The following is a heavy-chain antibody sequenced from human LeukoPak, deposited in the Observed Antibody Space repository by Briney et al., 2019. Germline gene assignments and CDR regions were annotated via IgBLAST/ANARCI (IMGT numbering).Heavy chain of an antibody. D-gene: IGHD1-26*01. V-gene: IGHV1-24*01. CDR1: GYTLTELS. J-gene: IGHJ4*02. CDR2: FDPEDGET. Sequence: ASVKVSCKVSGYTLTELSMHWVRQAPGKGLEWMGGFDPEDGETIYAQKFQGRVTMTEDTSTDTAYMELSSLRSEDTAVYYCATGRDIAPIVGATFDYWGQGTLVTVSS. CDR3: ATGRDIAPIVGATFDY.